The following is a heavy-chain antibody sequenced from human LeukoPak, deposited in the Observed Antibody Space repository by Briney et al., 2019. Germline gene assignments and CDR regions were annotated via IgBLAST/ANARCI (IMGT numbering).Heavy chain of an antibody. CDR1: GGSISSGGYC. CDR3: AGGHSSGYYYVYYYGMDV. D-gene: IGHD3-22*01. CDR2: IYYSGST. J-gene: IGHJ6*02. V-gene: IGHV4-31*03. Sequence: SETLSLTCTVSGGSISSGGYCWSWIRQHPGKGLEWIGYIYYSGSTYYNPSLKSRVTISVDTSKNQFSLKLSSVTAADTAVYYCAGGHSSGYYYVYYYGMDVWGQGTTVTVSS.